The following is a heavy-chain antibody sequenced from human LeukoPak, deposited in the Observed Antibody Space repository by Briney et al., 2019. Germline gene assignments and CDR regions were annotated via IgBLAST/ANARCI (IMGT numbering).Heavy chain of an antibody. D-gene: IGHD3-10*01. J-gene: IGHJ4*02. Sequence: PSETLSLTCTVSGGSISSSSYYWGWIRQPPGKGLEWIGSIYYSGSTNYNPSLKSRVTISVDTSKNQFSLKLSSVTAADTAVYYCARDREPGIFDYWGQGTLVTVSS. CDR3: ARDREPGIFDY. CDR1: GGSISSSSYY. V-gene: IGHV4-39*07. CDR2: IYYSGST.